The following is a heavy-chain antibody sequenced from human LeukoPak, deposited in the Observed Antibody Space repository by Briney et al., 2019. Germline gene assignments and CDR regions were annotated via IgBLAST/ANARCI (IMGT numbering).Heavy chain of an antibody. CDR2: XXSSSSYT. CDR3: ARASTTVTPYYCYGMDV. CDR1: GFTFSDYY. Sequence: GGSLRLSCAASGFTFSDYYMSWIRQAPGKGLXXXXXXXSSSSYTNYADSVKGRFTISRDNAKNSLYLQMNSLRAEDTAVYYCARASTTVTPYYCYGMDVWGKGTTVTVSS. J-gene: IGHJ6*04. D-gene: IGHD4-17*01. V-gene: IGHV3-11*06.